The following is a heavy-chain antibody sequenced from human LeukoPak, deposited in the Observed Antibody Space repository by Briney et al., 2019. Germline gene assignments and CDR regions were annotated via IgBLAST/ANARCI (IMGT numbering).Heavy chain of an antibody. V-gene: IGHV3-74*01. Sequence: GGSLRLSCAVSGVTFSSYWMHWVRQAPGKGLVWVSRIDRDGSRINYADSVKGRFTISRDNGKNTLFLQMNSLRAEDAAVYYCARAAQRSWELLKYGMDVWGQGTTVTVSS. CDR1: GVTFSSYW. CDR3: ARAAQRSWELLKYGMDV. CDR2: IDRDGSRI. J-gene: IGHJ6*02. D-gene: IGHD1-26*01.